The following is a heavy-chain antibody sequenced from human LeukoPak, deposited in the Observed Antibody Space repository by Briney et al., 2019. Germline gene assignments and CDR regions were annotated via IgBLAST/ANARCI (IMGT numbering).Heavy chain of an antibody. D-gene: IGHD3-16*02. CDR3: AKTVSGSHSYQGGDY. CDR2: ISSDGSIT. V-gene: IGHV3-30-3*02. J-gene: IGHJ4*02. CDR1: GFTFSTYS. Sequence: GRSLRLSCAASGFTFSTYSMHWVRQAPGKGLEWVAVISSDGSITSYADSVKGRFTISRDNSKNTLYLQMNSLRAEDTAVYFCAKTVSGSHSYQGGDYWGQGTLVTVST.